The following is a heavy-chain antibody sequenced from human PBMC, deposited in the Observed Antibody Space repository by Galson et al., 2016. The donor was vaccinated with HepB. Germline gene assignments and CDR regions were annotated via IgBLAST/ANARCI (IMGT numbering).Heavy chain of an antibody. D-gene: IGHD3-3*01. V-gene: IGHV1-18*01. J-gene: IGHJ4*02. CDR3: ARGPHYDCWSGSQPDY. Sequence: SVKVSCKASGYTFIRYGISWVRQAPGQGLEWLGWISIYNGNTNYAPKIQGRVTMTADTSTTTSYMALRSLISDDSAVYYCARGPHYDCWSGSQPDYWGQGTLVTVSS. CDR1: GYTFIRYG. CDR2: ISIYNGNT.